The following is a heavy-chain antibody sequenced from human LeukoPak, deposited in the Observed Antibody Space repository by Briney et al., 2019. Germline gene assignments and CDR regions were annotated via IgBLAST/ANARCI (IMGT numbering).Heavy chain of an antibody. CDR1: GGSFSGYY. CDR3: ARGGGQRGYCTAMVKKFDY. V-gene: IGHV4-34*01. CDR2: INHSGST. Sequence: PSETLSLTCAVYGGSFSGYYWSWIRQPPGKGLEWIGEINHSGSTNYNPSLKSRVTISVDTSKNQFSLKLSSVTAADTAVYYCARGGGQRGYCTAMVKKFDYWGQGTLVTVSS. D-gene: IGHD5-18*01. J-gene: IGHJ4*02.